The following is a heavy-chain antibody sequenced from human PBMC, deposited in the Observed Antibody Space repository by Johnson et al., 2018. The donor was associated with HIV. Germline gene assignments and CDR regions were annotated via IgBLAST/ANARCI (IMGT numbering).Heavy chain of an antibody. V-gene: IGHV3-66*01. J-gene: IGHJ3*02. Sequence: VQLLESGGGLVQPGRSLRLPCAASGFTFSRHYLNWVRQAPGKGLEWVSVIYSGGATYYAESVKGRFTISRDNFKNTLYLQMNSLRAEDTAVYYCAKGFFELDDAFDIWGQGTMVTVSS. D-gene: IGHD3/OR15-3a*01. CDR3: AKGFFELDDAFDI. CDR1: GFTFSRHY. CDR2: IYSGGAT.